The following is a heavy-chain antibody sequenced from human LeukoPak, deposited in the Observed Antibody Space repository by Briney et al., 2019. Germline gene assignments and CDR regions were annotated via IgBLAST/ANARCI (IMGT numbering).Heavy chain of an antibody. D-gene: IGHD3-3*01. V-gene: IGHV4-59*11. CDR1: GGSINNRY. J-gene: IGHJ4*02. CDR3: ARVDFWSGFDY. Sequence: SETLSLTCSVYGGSINNRYWSWVRQPPGKGLEWVGYIFCTGSTNYNPSLKSRVAISVDTSKNQFSLRLNSVTAADTAVYYCARVDFWSGFDYWGLGTLVTVSS. CDR2: IFCTGST.